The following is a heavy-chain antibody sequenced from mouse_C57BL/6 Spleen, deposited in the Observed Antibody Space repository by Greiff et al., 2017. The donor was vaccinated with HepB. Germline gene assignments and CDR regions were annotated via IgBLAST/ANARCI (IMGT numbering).Heavy chain of an antibody. CDR3: ARRTTVVESYYAMDY. V-gene: IGHV1-81*01. Sequence: VQLQQSGAELARPGASVKLSCKASGYTFTSYGISWVKQRTGQGLEWIGEIYPRSGNTYYNEKFKGKATLTADKSSSTAYMELRSLTSEDSAVYFWARRTTVVESYYAMDYWGQGTSVTVSS. D-gene: IGHD1-1*01. J-gene: IGHJ4*01. CDR1: GYTFTSYG. CDR2: IYPRSGNT.